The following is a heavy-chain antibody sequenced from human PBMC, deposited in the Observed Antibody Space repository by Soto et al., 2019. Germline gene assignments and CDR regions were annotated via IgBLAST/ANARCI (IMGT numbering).Heavy chain of an antibody. CDR2: IFHSGST. V-gene: IGHV4-4*02. CDR3: ARVYSGSYSDY. J-gene: IGHJ4*02. CDR1: GGSIRSNNW. D-gene: IGHD1-26*01. Sequence: QVQLQESGPGLVKPSRTLSLTCAVSGGSIRSNNWWSWVRQPPGKELEWIGEIFHSGSTLYNPSLKTRINISVDKSKNQFSLKLSSVTAADSAVYYCARVYSGSYSDYWGQGNLVTVSS.